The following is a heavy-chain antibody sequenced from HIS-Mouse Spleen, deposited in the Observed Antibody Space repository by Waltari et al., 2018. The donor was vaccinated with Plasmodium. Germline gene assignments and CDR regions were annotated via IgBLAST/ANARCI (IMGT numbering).Heavy chain of an antibody. CDR2: ISYDGSNK. V-gene: IGHV3-30-3*01. Sequence: QVQLVESGGGVVQPGRSLRLSCAASGFPCSRYALHSVRQAPGKGLEWVAVISYDGSNKYYADSVKGRFTISRDNSKNTLYLQMNSLRAEDTAVYYCAREAGSGGLYYFDYWGQGTLVTVSS. CDR1: GFPCSRYA. J-gene: IGHJ4*02. D-gene: IGHD3-10*01. CDR3: AREAGSGGLYYFDY.